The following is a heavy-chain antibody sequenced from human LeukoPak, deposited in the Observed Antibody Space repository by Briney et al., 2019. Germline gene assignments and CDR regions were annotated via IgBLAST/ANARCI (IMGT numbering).Heavy chain of an antibody. Sequence: SGTLSLTCAVSGGSISSSSYYWGWIRQPPGKGLEWIGSIYYSGSTYYNPSLKSRVTISVDTSKNQFSLKLSSVTAADTAVYYCARFEGMRPAARGGAFDIWGQGTMVTVSS. J-gene: IGHJ3*02. V-gene: IGHV4-39*01. CDR3: ARFEGMRPAARGGAFDI. D-gene: IGHD2-2*01. CDR2: IYYSGST. CDR1: GGSISSSSYY.